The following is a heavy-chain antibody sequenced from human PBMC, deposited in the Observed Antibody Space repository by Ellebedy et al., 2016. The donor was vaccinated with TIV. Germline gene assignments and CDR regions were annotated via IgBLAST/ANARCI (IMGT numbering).Heavy chain of an antibody. CDR2: INHSGST. CDR1: GGSFSGYY. CDR3: ARAMWSYYFDY. Sequence: GSLRLSCAVYGGSFSGYYWSWIRQPPGKGLEWIGEINHSGSTNYIKSRVTISVDTSKNQFSLKLSSVTAADTAVYYCARAMWSYYFDYWGQGTLVTVSS. D-gene: IGHD2-21*01. V-gene: IGHV4-34*01. J-gene: IGHJ4*02.